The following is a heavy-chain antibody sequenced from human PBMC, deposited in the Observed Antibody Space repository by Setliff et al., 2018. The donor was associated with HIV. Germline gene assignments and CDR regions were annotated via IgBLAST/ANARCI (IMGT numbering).Heavy chain of an antibody. CDR2: INPNSGGT. D-gene: IGHD5-12*01. J-gene: IGHJ3*02. CDR1: GYTFTGYH. V-gene: IGHV1-2*05. CDR3: ARGGYSGYDTGDAFDI. Sequence: ASVKVSCKASGYTFTGYHIHWVRQAPGQGLEWLGRINPNSGGTKYAQKFQGRVTMTRDTSISTAYMQLSSLSTDDTVGYYCARGGYSGYDTGDAFDIWGQGTMVTVSS.